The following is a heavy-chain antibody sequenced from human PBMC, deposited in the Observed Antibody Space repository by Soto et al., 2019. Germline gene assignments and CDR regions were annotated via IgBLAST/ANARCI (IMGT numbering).Heavy chain of an antibody. J-gene: IGHJ4*02. Sequence: TSETLSLTCTVSGGSISSYYWSWIRQPPGKGLEWIGYIYYSGSTNYNPSLKSRVTISVDTSKNQFSLKLSSVTAADTAVYYCARYSYGGYYFDYWGQGTLVTVSS. CDR3: ARYSYGGYYFDY. V-gene: IGHV4-59*01. D-gene: IGHD5-18*01. CDR2: IYYSGST. CDR1: GGSISSYY.